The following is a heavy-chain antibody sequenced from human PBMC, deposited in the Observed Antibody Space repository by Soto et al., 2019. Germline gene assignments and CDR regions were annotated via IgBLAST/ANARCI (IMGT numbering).Heavy chain of an antibody. Sequence: PSETLSLTCTVAGSSISSSSYYWGWNRQPPGKGLEWIGSIYYSGSTYYNPSLKSRVTISVDTSKNQFSLKLSSVTAADTAVYYCARGIGIVGARCFDYWGQGTLVTVSS. D-gene: IGHD1-26*01. CDR3: ARGIGIVGARCFDY. V-gene: IGHV4-39*01. CDR1: GSSISSSSYY. CDR2: IYYSGST. J-gene: IGHJ4*02.